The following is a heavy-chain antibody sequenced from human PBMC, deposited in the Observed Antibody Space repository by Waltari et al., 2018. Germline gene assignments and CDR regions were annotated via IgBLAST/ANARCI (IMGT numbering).Heavy chain of an antibody. CDR1: GFTFLNCW. V-gene: IGHV3-15*01. J-gene: IGHJ4*02. CDR3: ATVVKTPSGYDY. Sequence: EVQLVESGGGLVKPGGSLSLSCAASGFTFLNCWITGVRQAPGKGLEWVGRIKSKAAGGTIEYAAPVEGRFTISRDDSKNTMYMQMNNLKTEDTAMYYCATVVKTPSGYDYWGQGTLVTVSS. CDR2: IKSKAAGGTI. D-gene: IGHD3-9*01.